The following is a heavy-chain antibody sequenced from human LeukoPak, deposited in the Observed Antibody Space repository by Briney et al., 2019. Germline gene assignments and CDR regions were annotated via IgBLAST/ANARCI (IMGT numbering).Heavy chain of an antibody. CDR3: AKRWDIVVVPAALDENYFDY. V-gene: IGHV3-23*01. Sequence: GGSLRLSCAASGFTFSSYAMSGVRQAPGKGLEWVAAISGSGGSTYYADSVKGRFTISRDNSKNTLYLQMNSLRAEDTAVYYCAKRWDIVVVPAALDENYFDYWGQGTLVTVSS. CDR1: GFTFSSYA. D-gene: IGHD2-2*01. CDR2: ISGSGGST. J-gene: IGHJ4*02.